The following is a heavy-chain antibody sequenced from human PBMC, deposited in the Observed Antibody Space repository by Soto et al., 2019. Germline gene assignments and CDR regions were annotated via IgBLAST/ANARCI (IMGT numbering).Heavy chain of an antibody. D-gene: IGHD6-13*01. CDR1: GFTFDDYA. CDR2: ISWDGGST. J-gene: IGHJ6*02. Sequence: GGSLRLSCAASGFTFDDYAMHWVRQAPGNGLEGVSLISWDGGSTYYAYSVKGQFTISRDNSKNSLYLQMNSLRAEDTALYYCAKGLSLSHSSSWFFQYYYYGMDVWGQGTTVTVSS. V-gene: IGHV3-43D*04. CDR3: AKGLSLSHSSSWFFQYYYYGMDV.